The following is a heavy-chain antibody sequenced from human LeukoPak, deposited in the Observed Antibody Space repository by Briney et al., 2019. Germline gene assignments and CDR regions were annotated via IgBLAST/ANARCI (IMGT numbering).Heavy chain of an antibody. V-gene: IGHV3-20*04. CDR3: ARLPYYYDSSGYFYFDY. Sequence: TGGSLRLSCAASGFTFDDYGMSWVRQAPGKGLEWVSGINWNGGSTGYADSVKGRFTISRDNAKNSLYLQMNSLRAEDTALYYCARLPYYYDSSGYFYFDYWGQGTLVTVSS. D-gene: IGHD3-22*01. J-gene: IGHJ4*02. CDR1: GFTFDDYG. CDR2: INWNGGST.